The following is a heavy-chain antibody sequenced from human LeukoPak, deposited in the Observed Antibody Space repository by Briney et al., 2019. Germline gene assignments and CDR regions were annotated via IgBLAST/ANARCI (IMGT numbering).Heavy chain of an antibody. D-gene: IGHD6-19*01. V-gene: IGHV4-4*07. Sequence: SETLSLTCSVSGGSVRSDYWNWIRQPAGKGLEWIGRIQSSGTNKYNPSPKSRLPMSVDTSKTQFSLKLSSVTAADTAVYYCARDSGSGWYGQWGQGTLVTVSS. CDR2: IQSSGTN. CDR3: ARDSGSGWYGQ. J-gene: IGHJ4*02. CDR1: GGSVRSDY.